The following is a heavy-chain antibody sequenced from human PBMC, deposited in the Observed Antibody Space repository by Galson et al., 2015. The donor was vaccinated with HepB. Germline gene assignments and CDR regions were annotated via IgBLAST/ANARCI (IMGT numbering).Heavy chain of an antibody. V-gene: IGHV3-21*01. CDR1: GFTFSSYS. CDR3: ARDTYYDSSGYYI. CDR2: ISSSSSYI. J-gene: IGHJ4*02. D-gene: IGHD3-22*01. Sequence: SLRLSCEASGFTFSSYSMNWVRQAQGKGLEWVSSISSSSSYIYYADSVKGRFTIARDKATNSLYLQMNSLRAEDTAVYYCARDTYYDSSGYYIWGQGTLVTVSS.